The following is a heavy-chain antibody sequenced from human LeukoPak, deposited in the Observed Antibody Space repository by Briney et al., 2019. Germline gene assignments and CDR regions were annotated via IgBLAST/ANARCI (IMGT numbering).Heavy chain of an antibody. V-gene: IGHV3-11*06. D-gene: IGHD3-22*01. J-gene: IGHJ6*02. CDR3: ARGGAYDSSGYYWSYYYYYGMDV. CDR1: GFTFSDYY. Sequence: GGSLRLSCAASGFTFSDYYMSWIRQAPGKVLEWVSYISSSSSYTNYADSVKGRFTISRDNAKNSLYLQMNSLRAEDTAVYYCARGGAYDSSGYYWSYYYYYGMDVWGQGTTVTVSS. CDR2: ISSSSSYT.